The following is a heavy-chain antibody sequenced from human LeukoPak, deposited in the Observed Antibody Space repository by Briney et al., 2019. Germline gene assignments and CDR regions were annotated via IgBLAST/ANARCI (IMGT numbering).Heavy chain of an antibody. CDR1: GGSISSYY. CDR2: IYYSGST. J-gene: IGHJ4*02. D-gene: IGHD1-26*01. CDR3: ARHGGRGVAVDY. V-gene: IGHV4-59*08. Sequence: SETLSLTCTVSGGSISSYYWSWIRQPSGKGLEWIGYIYYSGSTYYNPSLKSRVTISVNTSKNQFSLKLSSVTAADTAVYYCARHGGRGVAVDYWGQGTLVTVSS.